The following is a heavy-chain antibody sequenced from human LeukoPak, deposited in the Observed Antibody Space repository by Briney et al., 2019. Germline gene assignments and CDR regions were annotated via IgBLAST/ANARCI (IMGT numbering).Heavy chain of an antibody. CDR1: GGSISSYY. J-gene: IGHJ4*02. D-gene: IGHD3-10*01. Sequence: KPSETLSLTCTVSGGSISSYYWSWIRQPPGKGLEWIGYIYYSGSTNYNPSLKSRVTISVDTSKNQFSLKLSSVTAADTAVYYCARIRARSGSKDFDYWGQGTLVTVSS. V-gene: IGHV4-59*01. CDR3: ARIRARSGSKDFDY. CDR2: IYYSGST.